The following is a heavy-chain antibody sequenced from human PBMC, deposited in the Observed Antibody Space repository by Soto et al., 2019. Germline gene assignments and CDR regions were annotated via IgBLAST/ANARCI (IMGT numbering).Heavy chain of an antibody. Sequence: GGSLRLSCAASGFTFSSYEMNWVRQAPGKGLEWVSYISSSGSTIYYADSVKGRFTISRDNAKNSLYLQMNSLRAEDTAVYYCARALYDILTGYAFDIWGQGTMVTVSS. V-gene: IGHV3-48*03. J-gene: IGHJ3*02. D-gene: IGHD3-9*01. CDR3: ARALYDILTGYAFDI. CDR1: GFTFSSYE. CDR2: ISSSGSTI.